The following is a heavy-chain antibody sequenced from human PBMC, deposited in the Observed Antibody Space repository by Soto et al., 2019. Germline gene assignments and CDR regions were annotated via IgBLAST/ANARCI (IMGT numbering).Heavy chain of an antibody. J-gene: IGHJ6*03. CDR1: GYTFTSYD. CDR2: MNPNSGNT. Sequence: GASVKVSCKASGYTFTSYDINWVRQATGQGLEWMGWMNPNSGNTGYAQKFQGRVTMTRNTSISTAYMELSSLRSEDTAVYYCARGLVYCSGGSWYPGYMDVWGQGDAVRVSS. V-gene: IGHV1-8*01. D-gene: IGHD2-15*01. CDR3: ARGLVYCSGGSWYPGYMDV.